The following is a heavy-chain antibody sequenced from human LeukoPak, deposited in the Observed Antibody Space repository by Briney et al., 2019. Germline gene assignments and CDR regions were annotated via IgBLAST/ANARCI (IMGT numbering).Heavy chain of an antibody. Sequence: GGSLRLSCAASGFTFSSYEMNWVRQALGKGLEWVSYISSSGSTIYYADSVKGRFTISRDNAKNSLYLQMNSLRAEDTAVYYCARERGDPGSGYYLFDYWGQGTLVTVSS. CDR1: GFTFSSYE. V-gene: IGHV3-48*03. D-gene: IGHD3-22*01. CDR3: ARERGDPGSGYYLFDY. J-gene: IGHJ4*02. CDR2: ISSSGSTI.